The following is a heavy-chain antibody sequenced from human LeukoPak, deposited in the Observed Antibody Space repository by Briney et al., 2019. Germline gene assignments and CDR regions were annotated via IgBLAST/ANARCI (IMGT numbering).Heavy chain of an antibody. CDR1: GYAFTGYY. D-gene: IGHD6-13*01. CDR3: ASPQQLGYYYYGMDV. V-gene: IGHV1-2*02. CDR2: INPNSGGT. J-gene: IGHJ6*02. Sequence: ASVKVSCKASGYAFTGYYMHWVRQAPGQGLEWMGWINPNSGGTNYAQKFQGRATMTRDTSISTAYMELSRLRSDDTAVYYCASPQQLGYYYYGMDVWGQGTTVTVSS.